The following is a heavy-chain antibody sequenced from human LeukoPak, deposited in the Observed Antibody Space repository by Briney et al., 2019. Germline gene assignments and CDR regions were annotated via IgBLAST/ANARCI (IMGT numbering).Heavy chain of an antibody. J-gene: IGHJ4*02. V-gene: IGHV4-34*01. CDR3: ARAPGTVAIDY. CDR2: INHSGST. Sequence: SETLSLTCAVYGGSFSGYYWSWIRQPPGKGLEWIGEINHSGSTNYNPSLKSRVTISVDTSKNQFSLKVTSLTAADTAVYYCARAPGTVAIDYWGQGTLVTVSS. CDR1: GGSFSGYY. D-gene: IGHD5-12*01.